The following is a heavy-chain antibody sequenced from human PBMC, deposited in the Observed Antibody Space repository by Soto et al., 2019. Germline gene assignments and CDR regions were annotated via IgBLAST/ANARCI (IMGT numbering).Heavy chain of an antibody. V-gene: IGHV4-59*01. Sequence: QVQLQESGPGLVKPSETLSLTCTVSGGSISSYYWSWIRQPPGKGLEWIGYIYYSGSTNYNPSLKRRVTISVDTSKNQFSLKLSSVTAADTAVYYCASERNWGNDAFDIWGQGTMVTVSS. CDR2: IYYSGST. CDR3: ASERNWGNDAFDI. D-gene: IGHD7-27*01. J-gene: IGHJ3*02. CDR1: GGSISSYY.